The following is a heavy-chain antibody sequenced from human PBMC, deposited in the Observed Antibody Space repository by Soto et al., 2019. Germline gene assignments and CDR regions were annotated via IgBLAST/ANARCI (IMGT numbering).Heavy chain of an antibody. Sequence: SVKVSCKASGGTFSSYAISWVRQAPGQGLEWMGGVIPIFGTANYAQKFQGRVTITADESTSTAYMELSSLRSEDTAVCYCAREFPTIFGVVPYYYYGMDVWGQGTTVTVSS. CDR2: VIPIFGTA. CDR3: AREFPTIFGVVPYYYYGMDV. J-gene: IGHJ6*02. D-gene: IGHD3-3*01. CDR1: GGTFSSYA. V-gene: IGHV1-69*13.